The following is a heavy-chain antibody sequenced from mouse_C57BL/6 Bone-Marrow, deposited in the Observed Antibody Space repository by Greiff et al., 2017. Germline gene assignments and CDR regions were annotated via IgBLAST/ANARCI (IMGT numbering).Heavy chain of an antibody. D-gene: IGHD1-1*01. CDR1: GYTFTSYW. J-gene: IGHJ2*01. CDR2: IYTSDSAT. CDR3: AHYGGGYGYFDY. V-gene: IGHV1-61*01. Sequence: QVQLQQSGAELVRPGSSVKLSCKASGYTFTSYWMDWVKQRPGQGLEWIGNIYTSDSATNYTQKFKDKATFTVDKTSSTAYMQLSSLTSVYSAVYYCAHYGGGYGYFDYWGRGTTLTVSS.